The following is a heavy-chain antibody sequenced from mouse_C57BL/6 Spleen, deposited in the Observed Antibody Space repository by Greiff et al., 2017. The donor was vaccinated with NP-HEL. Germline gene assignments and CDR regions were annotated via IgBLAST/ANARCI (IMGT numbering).Heavy chain of an antibody. CDR1: GYSITSGYY. Sequence: EVQLQQSGPGLVKPSQSLSLTCSVPGYSITSGYYWNWIRQFPGNKLEWMGYISYDGSNNYNPSLKNRISITRDTSKNQFFLKLNSVTTEDTATYYWARDEGLRLAMDYWGQGTSVTVSS. CDR3: ARDEGLRLAMDY. J-gene: IGHJ4*01. V-gene: IGHV3-6*01. D-gene: IGHD2-2*01. CDR2: ISYDGSN.